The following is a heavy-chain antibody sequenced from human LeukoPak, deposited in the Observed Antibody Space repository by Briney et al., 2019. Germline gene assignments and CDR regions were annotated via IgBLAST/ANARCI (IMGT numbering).Heavy chain of an antibody. CDR3: AKQRDYYDSSGYYRGYYFDY. V-gene: IGHV3-74*01. Sequence: PGGSLRLSCAASGNYWMHWVRQAPGKGLVWVSHINSDGSWTSYADSVKGRFTISKDNAKNTVYLQMNSLRAEDTAVYYCAKQRDYYDSSGYYRGYYFDYWGQGTLVTVSS. CDR2: INSDGSWT. D-gene: IGHD3-22*01. J-gene: IGHJ4*02. CDR1: GNYW.